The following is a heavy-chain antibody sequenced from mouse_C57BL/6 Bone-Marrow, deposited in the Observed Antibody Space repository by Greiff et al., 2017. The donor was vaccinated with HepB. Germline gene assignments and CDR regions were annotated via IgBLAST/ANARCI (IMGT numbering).Heavy chain of an antibody. V-gene: IGHV1-42*01. CDR1: GYSFTGYY. J-gene: IGHJ4*01. CDR2: INPSTGGT. CDR3: ATEDYYAMDY. Sequence: VQLKESGPELVKPGASVKISCKASGYSFTGYYMNWVKQSPEKSLEWIGEINPSTGGTTYNQKFKAKATLTVDKSSSTAYMQLKSLTSEDSAVYYCATEDYYAMDYWGQGTSVTVSS.